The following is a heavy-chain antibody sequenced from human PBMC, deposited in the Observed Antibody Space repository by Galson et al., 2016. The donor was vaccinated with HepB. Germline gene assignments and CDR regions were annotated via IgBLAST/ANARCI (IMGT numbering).Heavy chain of an antibody. D-gene: IGHD2-21*01. Sequence: CAISGDSVSSNIAAWVWIRQSPSRGLEWLGRTYYRDRWYYDFATSVKSRIIINADISKNQFYLQLTSVTPEDAALYYCAKAVWLGRGMDVWGQGTAVTVSS. J-gene: IGHJ6*01. CDR3: AKAVWLGRGMDV. CDR2: TYYRDRWYY. V-gene: IGHV6-1*01. CDR1: GDSVSSNIAA.